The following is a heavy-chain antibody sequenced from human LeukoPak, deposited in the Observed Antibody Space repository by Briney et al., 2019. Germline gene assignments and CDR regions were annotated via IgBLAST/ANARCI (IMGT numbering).Heavy chain of an antibody. J-gene: IGHJ4*02. CDR3: ARRSNPPGRIDH. D-gene: IGHD1-14*01. Sequence: PGGSLSLSCAASGFTFRRYWMSWVRQAPGEGLEWVANIKQDGSEKYYVDSVKGRFTISRDNAKNSLYLQMNSLKGEDTAVYYCARRSNPPGRIDHWGQGTLVTVSS. V-gene: IGHV3-7*01. CDR1: GFTFRRYW. CDR2: IKQDGSEK.